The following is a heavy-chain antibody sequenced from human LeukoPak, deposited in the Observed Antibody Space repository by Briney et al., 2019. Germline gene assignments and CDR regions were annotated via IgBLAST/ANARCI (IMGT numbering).Heavy chain of an antibody. Sequence: GGSLRLSCAASGFTFNNAWLSWIRQAPGKGLEWVARITSKSAGGTTDYPAPVKGRFTISRDDSKNMLYLQMNSLKTEDTAVYYCAKGSGEYDFWSGHSYYFDYWGQGTLVTVSS. J-gene: IGHJ4*02. CDR1: GFTFNNAW. CDR2: ITSKSAGGTT. D-gene: IGHD3-3*01. CDR3: AKGSGEYDFWSGHSYYFDY. V-gene: IGHV3-15*01.